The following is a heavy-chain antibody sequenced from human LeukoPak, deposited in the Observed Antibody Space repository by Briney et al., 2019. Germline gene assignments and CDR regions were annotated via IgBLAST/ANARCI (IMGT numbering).Heavy chain of an antibody. CDR1: AFTFSNYG. V-gene: IGHV3-20*04. D-gene: IGHD5-24*01. CDR3: ARTNGDGYNYSAFDI. J-gene: IGHJ3*02. CDR2: INWNGGST. Sequence: GGSLRLSCASSAFTFSNYGMHWVRQAPGKGLEWVSGINWNGGSTGYADSVKGRFTISRDNAKNSLYLQMNSLRAEDTALYYCARTNGDGYNYSAFDIWGQGTMVTVSS.